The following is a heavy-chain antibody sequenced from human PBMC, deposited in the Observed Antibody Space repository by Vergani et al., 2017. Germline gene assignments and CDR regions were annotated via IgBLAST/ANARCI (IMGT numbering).Heavy chain of an antibody. D-gene: IGHD3-10*01. CDR3: ARDLTMVRGVIITWGAPFDP. Sequence: QVQLVQSGAEVKKPGSSVKVSCKASGGTFSSYAISWVRQAPGQGLEWMGGIIPIFGTANYAQKFQGRVTITADESTSTAYMERSSLRSEDTAVYYCARDLTMVRGVIITWGAPFDPWGQGTLVTVSS. CDR2: IIPIFGTA. V-gene: IGHV1-69*01. J-gene: IGHJ5*02. CDR1: GGTFSSYA.